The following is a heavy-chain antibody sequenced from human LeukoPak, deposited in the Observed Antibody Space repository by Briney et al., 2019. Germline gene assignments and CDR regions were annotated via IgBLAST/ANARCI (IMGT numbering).Heavy chain of an antibody. V-gene: IGHV3-30-3*01. D-gene: IGHD1-26*01. J-gene: IGHJ4*02. Sequence: PGGSLRLSCTASGFTFIDYWIYWIRQAPGKGLEWVAVISYDGSNKYYADSVKGRFTISRDNSKNTLYLQMNSLRAEDTAVYYCARGSRGSYYFDYWGQGTLVTVSS. CDR2: ISYDGSNK. CDR3: ARGSRGSYYFDY. CDR1: GFTFIDYW.